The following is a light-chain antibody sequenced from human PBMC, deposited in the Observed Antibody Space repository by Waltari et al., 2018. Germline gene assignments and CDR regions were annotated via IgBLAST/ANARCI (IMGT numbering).Light chain of an antibody. Sequence: DIQMTQSPSSLSASVGDRVTITCWASQGMSISLAWYQQKPGKAPKLLLYAASRLESGVPSKFSGSGSGTDYTLTISSLQPEDFATYYCQQYYSTPWTFGQGTKVEIK. CDR1: QGMSIS. V-gene: IGKV1-NL1*01. J-gene: IGKJ1*01. CDR3: QQYYSTPWT. CDR2: AAS.